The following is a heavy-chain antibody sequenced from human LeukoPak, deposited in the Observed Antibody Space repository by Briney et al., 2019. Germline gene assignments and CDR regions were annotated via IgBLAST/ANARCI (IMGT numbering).Heavy chain of an antibody. CDR2: INAYNGNT. Sequence: ASVKVSCKASGYTFISYGITWVRQAPGQGLEWTGWINAYNGNTNYAQNVQGRVTMTKDTSTSTAYMELRSLRSDDTAVYYCARTHCDTTSCLVIDYWGQGTLVTVSS. J-gene: IGHJ4*02. D-gene: IGHD2-2*01. V-gene: IGHV1-18*01. CDR3: ARTHCDTTSCLVIDY. CDR1: GYTFISYG.